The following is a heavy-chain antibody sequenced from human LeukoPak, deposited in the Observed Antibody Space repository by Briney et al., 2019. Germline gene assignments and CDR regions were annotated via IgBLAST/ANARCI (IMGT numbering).Heavy chain of an antibody. CDR1: GGSFSGYY. D-gene: IGHD3-10*01. J-gene: IGHJ6*02. Sequence: SETLSLTCAVYGGSFSGYYWSWIRQPPGKGLEWIGEINHSGSTNYNPSLKSRVTISVDTSKNQFSLKLSSVTAADTAVYYCARVLVVRGGIGPQAWSWIDQYYYYGMDVWGQGTTVTVSS. CDR3: ARVLVVRGGIGPQAWSWIDQYYYYGMDV. V-gene: IGHV4-34*01. CDR2: INHSGST.